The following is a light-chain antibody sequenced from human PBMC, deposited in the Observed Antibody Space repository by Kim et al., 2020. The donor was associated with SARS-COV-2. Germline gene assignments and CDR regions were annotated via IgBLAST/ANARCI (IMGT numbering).Light chain of an antibody. CDR2: GAS. J-gene: IGKJ5*01. V-gene: IGKV1-17*01. CDR3: LQHSTYPIT. Sequence: ASVGDRVTITCRASQDIRNDLGWYQQNPGGAPKRLIYGASSLQSGVPSRFSGSGSGTEFTLTVSSVQPEDFATYFCLQHSTYPITFGQGTRLEIK. CDR1: QDIRND.